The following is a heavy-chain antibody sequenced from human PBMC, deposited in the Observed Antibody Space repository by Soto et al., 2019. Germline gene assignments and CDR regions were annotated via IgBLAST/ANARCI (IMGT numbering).Heavy chain of an antibody. CDR1: AGSISSDHYY. V-gene: IGHV4-30-4*01. CDR3: ARASTVTTGAKFDS. CDR2: ISYSGNT. D-gene: IGHD4-17*01. J-gene: IGHJ4*02. Sequence: ASATLSLTCTVSAGSISSDHYYWSWIRQPPGKGMEWIGYISYSGNTYYNPSLQSRVAISVDTSKNQFSLKLISVTAADPAVYYCARASTVTTGAKFDSWGQGALVTVSS.